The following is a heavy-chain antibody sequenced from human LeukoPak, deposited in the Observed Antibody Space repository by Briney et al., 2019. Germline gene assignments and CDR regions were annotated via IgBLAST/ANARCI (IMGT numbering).Heavy chain of an antibody. J-gene: IGHJ5*02. Sequence: SETLSLTCAVSGGSISSSNWWSWVRQPPGKGLEWIGEIYHSGSTNYNPPLKSRVTISVDKSKNQFSLKLSSVTAADTAVYYCARGYSSGRGDWFDPWGQGTLVTVSS. D-gene: IGHD6-19*01. CDR3: ARGYSSGRGDWFDP. CDR1: GGSISSSNW. V-gene: IGHV4-4*02. CDR2: IYHSGST.